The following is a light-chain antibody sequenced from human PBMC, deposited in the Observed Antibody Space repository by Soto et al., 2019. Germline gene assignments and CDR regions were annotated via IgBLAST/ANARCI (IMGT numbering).Light chain of an antibody. Sequence: DIQMTQSPSSLSASVGDRVTITCRASQTISGYLNWYQQKPGKAPELLIYAASYLGNGVPSRFSGSGSGTYFTLTISSLQPEDLATYFCQQTSSNPRTFGQGTKVDIK. CDR1: QTISGY. CDR3: QQTSSNPRT. V-gene: IGKV1-39*01. CDR2: AAS. J-gene: IGKJ1*01.